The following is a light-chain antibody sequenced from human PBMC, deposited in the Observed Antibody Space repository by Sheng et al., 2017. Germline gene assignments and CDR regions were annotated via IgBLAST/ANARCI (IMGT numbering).Light chain of an antibody. CDR3: SSYRSDNTLV. Sequence: QSALTQPASVSGSPGQSITISCTGTSSDVGGYNYVSWYQQHPGKAPKVMIYDVTNRPSGVSNRFSGSKSGNTASLTISGLQAEDEAHYYCSSYRSDNTLVFGGGTKLAVL. CDR2: DVT. CDR1: SSDVGGYNY. J-gene: IGLJ2*01. V-gene: IGLV2-14*01.